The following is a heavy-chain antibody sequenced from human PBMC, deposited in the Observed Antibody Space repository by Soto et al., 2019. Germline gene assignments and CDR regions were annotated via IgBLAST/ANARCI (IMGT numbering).Heavy chain of an antibody. J-gene: IGHJ4*02. CDR2: IYYRGNT. Sequence: QLQLQESGPGLVKPSETLSLTCSVSGDSINSDKYYWGWIRQPPGKCLEWIGRIYYRGNTYYNPSLQTRVTISLDKSKSQFSLKLNSVTAADSAVYFCARLEGLATISYYFDFWGQGALVTVSS. V-gene: IGHV4-39*01. CDR3: ARLEGLATISYYFDF. D-gene: IGHD3-9*01. CDR1: GDSINSDKYY.